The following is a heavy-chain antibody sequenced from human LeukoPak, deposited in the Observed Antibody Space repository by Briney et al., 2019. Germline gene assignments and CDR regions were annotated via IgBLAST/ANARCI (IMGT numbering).Heavy chain of an antibody. J-gene: IGHJ4*02. CDR1: GFTFSTYS. D-gene: IGHD6-13*01. V-gene: IGHV3-21*01. CDR3: ARDSPIAAAGTAFDY. CDR2: ISDRGTYI. Sequence: GGSLRLSCTASGFTFSTYSMNWVRQAPGKGLEWVASISDRGTYIYYADSVKGRFTISRDNSKNTLYLQMNSLRAEDTAVYYCARDSPIAAAGTAFDYWGQGTLVTVSS.